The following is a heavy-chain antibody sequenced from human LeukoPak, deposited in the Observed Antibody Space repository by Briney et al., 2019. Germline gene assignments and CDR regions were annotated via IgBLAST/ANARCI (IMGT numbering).Heavy chain of an antibody. J-gene: IGHJ4*02. Sequence: GGSLRLSCAASGFTFSDYYMSWIRQAPGKGLEWVSYISSSGSTIYYADSVKGRFTISRDNAKNSLYLQMNSLRAEDTAVYYCARSRGNLYYYESNGDQLYFDNWGQGTLVTVSS. D-gene: IGHD3-22*01. CDR1: GFTFSDYY. V-gene: IGHV3-11*04. CDR3: ARSRGNLYYYESNGDQLYFDN. CDR2: ISSSGSTI.